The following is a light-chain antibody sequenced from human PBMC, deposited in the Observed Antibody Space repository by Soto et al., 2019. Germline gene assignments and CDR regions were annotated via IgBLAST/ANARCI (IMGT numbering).Light chain of an antibody. CDR1: QGISNY. J-gene: IGKJ4*01. CDR3: QKYDSVPTLT. V-gene: IGKV1-27*01. Sequence: DIQMPQSPSSLSASVGDRVTITCRASQGISNYLAWYQQKPGKVPKLLIYTASTLQSGVPSRFSGSGSGTDFTLTISSLQPEDVATYYCQKYDSVPTLTFGGGTKVEIK. CDR2: TAS.